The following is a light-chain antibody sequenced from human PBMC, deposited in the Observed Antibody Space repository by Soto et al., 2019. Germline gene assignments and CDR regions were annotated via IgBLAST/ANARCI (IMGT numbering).Light chain of an antibody. CDR2: TSN. CDR3: AAWDDSLNGYV. J-gene: IGLJ1*01. V-gene: IGLV1-44*01. CDR1: SSNIGPNT. Sequence: QAVVTQPPSASGTPGQRVTISCSGSSSNIGPNTVNWYQQLPGTAPKLLIYTSNQRPSGVPDRFSGSKSGTSASLAISGLQSEDEADYYCAAWDDSLNGYVFGTGTKVTVL.